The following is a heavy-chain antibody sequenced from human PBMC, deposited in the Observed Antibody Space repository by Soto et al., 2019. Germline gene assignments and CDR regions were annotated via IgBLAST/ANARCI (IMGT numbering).Heavy chain of an antibody. D-gene: IGHD6-6*01. V-gene: IGHV1-2*02. CDR1: GFSFTGYY. Sequence: QVQLVQSGAAVKKPGASVKVSCKASGFSFTGYYIHWLRQAPGQGLEWMGWINAHSGGTEYALKFQGRVTLTRDTSIATAYLTLTSLTSDDTALYYCAKDLTRQLAYWLDPWGQGTQVTVSS. CDR2: INAHSGGT. CDR3: AKDLTRQLAYWLDP. J-gene: IGHJ5*02.